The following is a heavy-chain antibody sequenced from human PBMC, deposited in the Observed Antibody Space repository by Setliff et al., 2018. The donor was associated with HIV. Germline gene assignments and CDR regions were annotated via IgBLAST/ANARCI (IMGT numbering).Heavy chain of an antibody. CDR1: GGTFSSYA. V-gene: IGHV1-69*13. D-gene: IGHD2-15*01. J-gene: IGHJ4*02. CDR2: IIPIFGTA. Sequence: GASVKVSCKASGGTFSSYAFNWVRQAPGQGLEWMGGIIPIFGTANYAQKFQGRVSITADESTSTAYMELSSLRSEDTAVYYCARDLIRITPHGDLPFWGQGTLVTVSS. CDR3: ARDLIRITPHGDLPF.